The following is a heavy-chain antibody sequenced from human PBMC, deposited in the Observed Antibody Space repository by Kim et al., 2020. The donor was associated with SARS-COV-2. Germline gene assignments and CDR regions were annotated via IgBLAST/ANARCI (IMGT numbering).Heavy chain of an antibody. CDR2: IKQHGNEK. CDR1: GFTFSNYW. D-gene: IGHD6-13*01. Sequence: GGSLRLSCAVSGFTFSNYWMNWVRQAPGKGLEWVANIKQHGNEKHYVDSVKGRFTISGDNAKKSLYLQMNSLRAEDTAVYYCARYNSRNYGMDVWGQGTTVTVSS. CDR3: ARYNSRNYGMDV. J-gene: IGHJ6*02. V-gene: IGHV3-7*03.